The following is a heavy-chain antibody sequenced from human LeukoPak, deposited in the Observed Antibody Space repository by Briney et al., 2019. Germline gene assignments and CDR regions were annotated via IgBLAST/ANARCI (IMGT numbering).Heavy chain of an antibody. CDR1: GFTFSDYY. V-gene: IGHV3-11*01. CDR2: ISSSGGTI. J-gene: IGHJ4*02. D-gene: IGHD1-26*01. Sequence: GGSLRLSCAASGFTFSDYYMSWIRQAPGKGLEWVSYISSSGGTIYYADSVKGRFTISRDNAKNSLYLQMNSPRAEDTAVYYCARTPVGATNDYWGQGTLVTVSS. CDR3: ARTPVGATNDY.